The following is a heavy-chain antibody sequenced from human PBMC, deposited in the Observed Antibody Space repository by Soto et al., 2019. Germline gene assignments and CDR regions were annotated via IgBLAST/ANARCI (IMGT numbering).Heavy chain of an antibody. Sequence: QVQLVQSGVEVRKPGASVKVSCKASGYTFTTYGISWVRQAPGQGPEWMGWISTYNGNTQLAQKFQGRVTMTTDTSTNTAYMELRSLTSDDTAVYYCARGWSAEVLPDYWGQGTLVTVSS. D-gene: IGHD3-10*01. J-gene: IGHJ4*02. CDR2: ISTYNGNT. V-gene: IGHV1-18*01. CDR3: ARGWSAEVLPDY. CDR1: GYTFTTYG.